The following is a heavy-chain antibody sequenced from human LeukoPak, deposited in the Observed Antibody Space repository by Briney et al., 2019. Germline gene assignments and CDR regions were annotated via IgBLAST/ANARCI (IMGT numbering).Heavy chain of an antibody. Sequence: PSQTLSLTCTVSGGSISSGDYYWSWIRQPPGTGLEWLGYIYYSGSTYYNPSLKSRVTISVDTSKNQFSLKLSSVTAADTAVYYCAREHGDYYYGMDVWGQGTTVTVSS. J-gene: IGHJ6*02. CDR3: AREHGDYYYGMDV. CDR2: IYYSGST. V-gene: IGHV4-30-4*01. CDR1: GGSISSGDYY. D-gene: IGHD4-17*01.